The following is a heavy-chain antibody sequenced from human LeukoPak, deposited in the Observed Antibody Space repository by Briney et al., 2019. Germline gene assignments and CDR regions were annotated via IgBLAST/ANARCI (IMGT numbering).Heavy chain of an antibody. CDR3: AQVWFGELMGAFDI. Sequence: KPSGTLSLTCAVSGDSISNSNWWTWIRQPPGKGLEWIGSIYYSGSTYYNPSLKSRVTISVDTSKNQFSLKLSSVTAADTAVYYCAQVWFGELMGAFDIWGQGTMVTVSS. V-gene: IGHV4-4*02. J-gene: IGHJ3*02. CDR2: IYYSGST. CDR1: GDSISNSNW. D-gene: IGHD3-10*01.